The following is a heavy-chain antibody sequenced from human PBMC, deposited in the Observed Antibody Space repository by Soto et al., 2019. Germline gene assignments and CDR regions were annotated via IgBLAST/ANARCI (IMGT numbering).Heavy chain of an antibody. D-gene: IGHD2-15*01. CDR2: INPKNGDT. V-gene: IGHV1-2*02. CDR1: GYIFIGFS. Sequence: QEQLVQSGPEVKKPGASVKVSCESSGYIFIGFSLHWVRQAPGQGLEWMGWINPKNGDTYYAQKFQGRVTMTRDTSMNTVYMELNSLKSDDTAVYYCSKGCWTVGHCSGGSCYDGMDVWGQGTTVTVSS. CDR3: SKGCWTVGHCSGGSCYDGMDV. J-gene: IGHJ6*02.